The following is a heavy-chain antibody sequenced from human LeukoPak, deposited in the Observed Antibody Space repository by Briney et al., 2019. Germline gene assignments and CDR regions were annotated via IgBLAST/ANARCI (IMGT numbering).Heavy chain of an antibody. Sequence: PGGSLRLSCAASGFSFSSSEMSWVRQAPGKGLEWVSFISSSASTIYYADSVKGRFTISRDNAKNSLYLQMNSLRAEDTAVYSCARNYNGVNFDYWGQGTLVTVSS. J-gene: IGHJ4*02. CDR3: ARNYNGVNFDY. D-gene: IGHD1-1*01. CDR1: GFSFSSSE. V-gene: IGHV3-48*03. CDR2: ISSSASTI.